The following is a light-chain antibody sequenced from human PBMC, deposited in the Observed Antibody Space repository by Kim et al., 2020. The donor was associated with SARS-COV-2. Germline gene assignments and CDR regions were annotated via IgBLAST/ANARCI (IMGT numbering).Light chain of an antibody. CDR3: QAWDSSTVV. J-gene: IGLJ2*01. V-gene: IGLV3-1*01. CDR2: QDS. CDR1: KLGDKY. Sequence: VAPGQTASITCAGGKLGDKYACWYQQKPGQSPVLVIYQDSKRPSGIPERFSGSNSGNTATLTISGTQAMDEADYYCQAWDSSTVVFGGGTQLTVL.